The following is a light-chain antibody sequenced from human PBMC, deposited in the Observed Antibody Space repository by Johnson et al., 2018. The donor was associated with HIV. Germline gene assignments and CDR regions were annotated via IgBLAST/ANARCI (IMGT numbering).Light chain of an antibody. CDR1: NSNIGYNT. CDR2: RTT. Sequence: QSVLTQPPSASGTPGQRVTISCSGSNSNIGYNTVHWYQQFPGTAPRLLIYRTTQRPSGVPDRFSGSRSGTSASLVISGLQAEDEADYYCGTWDNSLSTGAVFGTATKVTVL. J-gene: IGLJ1*01. V-gene: IGLV1-44*01. CDR3: GTWDNSLSTGAV.